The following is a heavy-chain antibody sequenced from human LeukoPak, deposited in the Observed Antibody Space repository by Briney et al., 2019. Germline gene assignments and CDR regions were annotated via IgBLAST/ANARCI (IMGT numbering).Heavy chain of an antibody. J-gene: IGHJ4*02. Sequence: PGGSLRLSCAASGFTFSNYALSWVRQAPGRGLEWVSLMSWSSLTTDYPDSVKRRFTVSRDNSKNTLSLQMNSLNADDTAVYYCAKHVRTSVWFFDSWGQGTLVTVSS. D-gene: IGHD6-19*01. V-gene: IGHV3-23*01. CDR2: MSWSSLTT. CDR3: AKHVRTSVWFFDS. CDR1: GFTFSNYA.